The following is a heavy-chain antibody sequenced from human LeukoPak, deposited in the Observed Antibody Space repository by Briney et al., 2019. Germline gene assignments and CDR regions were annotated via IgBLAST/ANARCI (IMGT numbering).Heavy chain of an antibody. CDR2: IYYGGST. V-gene: IGHV4-39*07. CDR3: ARVGSGWSFDY. J-gene: IGHJ4*02. CDR1: GDSISGSSYY. Sequence: LETLSLTCTVSGDSISGSSYYWGWNRQPPGKGLEWIGNIYYGGSTYYNPSLKSRVSISVDTSNNQFSLKVNSVTAADTAVYYCARVGSGWSFDYWGQGTLVTVSS. D-gene: IGHD6-19*01.